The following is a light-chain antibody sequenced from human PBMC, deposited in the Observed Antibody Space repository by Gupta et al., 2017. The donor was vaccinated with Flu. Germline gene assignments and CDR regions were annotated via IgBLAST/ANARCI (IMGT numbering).Light chain of an antibody. Sequence: SSDVGGYNYVSWYQQHPGKAPKLMIYDVSDRPSGVSNRFSGSKSGNTASLTISRLQAEDEADYFCSSYTSSSTLYVFGTGTKVTVL. J-gene: IGLJ1*01. CDR2: DVS. V-gene: IGLV2-14*04. CDR3: SSYTSSSTLYV. CDR1: SSDVGGYNY.